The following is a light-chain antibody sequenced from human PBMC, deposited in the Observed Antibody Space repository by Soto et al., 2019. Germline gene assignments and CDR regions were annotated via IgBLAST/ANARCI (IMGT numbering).Light chain of an antibody. J-gene: IGKJ1*01. V-gene: IGKV3-20*01. Sequence: TVLTQSPGTLSLSPGERATLSCRASQSVRTNYLAWYQQKPGQAPWLLIWGAFNRAGGVPDRFSGSGSGTDFTLTISRLEPEDFAVYYCQQYGSSPRTFGQGTRIEIK. CDR1: QSVRTNY. CDR2: GAF. CDR3: QQYGSSPRT.